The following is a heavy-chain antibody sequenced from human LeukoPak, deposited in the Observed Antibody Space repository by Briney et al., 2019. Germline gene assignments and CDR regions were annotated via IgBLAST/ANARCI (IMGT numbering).Heavy chain of an antibody. V-gene: IGHV3-53*01. J-gene: IGHJ4*02. Sequence: SGGSLRLSCAASGFTVSNDYMSWVRQAPGKGLVWVSIIYSSDNTYYADSVKGRFTISGDNSKNTLFLQMNGLRAEDTAVYYCARGITNIAVGDYWGQGTLVTVSS. CDR1: GFTVSNDY. CDR3: ARGITNIAVGDY. D-gene: IGHD6-19*01. CDR2: IYSSDNT.